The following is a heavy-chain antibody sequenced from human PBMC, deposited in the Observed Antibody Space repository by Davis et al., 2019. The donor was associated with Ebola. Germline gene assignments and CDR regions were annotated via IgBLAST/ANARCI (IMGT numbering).Heavy chain of an antibody. D-gene: IGHD6-13*01. CDR1: GFTFSSYA. CDR3: AKDRYSSSWYPFDY. V-gene: IGHV3-23*01. CDR2: ISGSGGST. J-gene: IGHJ4*02. Sequence: GESLKISCAASGFTFSSYAMSWVRQAPGKGLEWVSAISGSGGSTYYADSVKGRFTISRDNSKNTLYLQMNSLRAEDTAVYYCAKDRYSSSWYPFDYWGQGTLVTVSS.